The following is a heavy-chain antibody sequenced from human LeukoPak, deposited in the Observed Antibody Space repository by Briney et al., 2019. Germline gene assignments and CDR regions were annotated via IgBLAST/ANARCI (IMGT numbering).Heavy chain of an antibody. V-gene: IGHV4-59*01. D-gene: IGHD6-19*01. CDR2: IYYSGTT. CDR3: ARQGYSSGFYYFDY. Sequence: SETLSLTCTVSGDSISSYYWSWIRQPPGKGLEWIGYIYYSGTTNYNPSLMSRVTISLDASQNQFSLKLSSVTAADTAVYYCARQGYSSGFYYFDYWGQGTLVTVSS. CDR1: GDSISSYY. J-gene: IGHJ4*02.